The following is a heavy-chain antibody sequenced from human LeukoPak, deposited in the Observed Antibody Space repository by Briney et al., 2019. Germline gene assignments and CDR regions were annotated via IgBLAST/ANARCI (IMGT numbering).Heavy chain of an antibody. CDR3: VRLRRNI. V-gene: IGHV3-21*01. D-gene: IGHD1/OR15-1a*01. J-gene: IGHJ4*02. CDR1: GYTFSSYS. CDR2: ISVGSNYI. Sequence: PGGSLRLSCAASGYTFSSYSINWVRQAPGKGLEWVSSISVGSNYIYYADSVRGRFRISRDDARDSLYLQMNSLRAEDTAVYYCVRLRRNIWGQGTLVTVSS.